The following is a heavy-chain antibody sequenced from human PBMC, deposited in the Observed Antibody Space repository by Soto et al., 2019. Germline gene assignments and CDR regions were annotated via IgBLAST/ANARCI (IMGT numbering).Heavy chain of an antibody. CDR3: ARGSSGFYEY. V-gene: IGHV5-51*01. J-gene: IGHJ4*02. Sequence: GESLKISCKGSGYSFANYCIAWVRQMPGKGLEWMGSFYSGDSDTRFSPSFQGQVLITVDKSIITPYLQWTSLKASDTATYYCARGSSGFYEYWGQGTLVTVSS. CDR2: FYSGDSDT. D-gene: IGHD6-19*01. CDR1: GYSFANYC.